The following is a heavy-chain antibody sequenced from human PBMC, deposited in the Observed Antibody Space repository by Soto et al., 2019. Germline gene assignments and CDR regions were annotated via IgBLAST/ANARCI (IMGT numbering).Heavy chain of an antibody. CDR2: IYHSGST. CDR3: ASYGGNSPFDY. D-gene: IGHD4-17*01. J-gene: IGHJ4*02. V-gene: IGHV4-30-2*01. CDR1: GGSISSGGYS. Sequence: QLQLQESGSGLVKPSQPLSLTCAVSGGSISSGGYSWSWIRQPPGKGLEWIGYIYHSGSTYYNPSLKSRVTISVYRSKNQFSLKLSSVTAADTAVYYCASYGGNSPFDYWGQGTLVTVSS.